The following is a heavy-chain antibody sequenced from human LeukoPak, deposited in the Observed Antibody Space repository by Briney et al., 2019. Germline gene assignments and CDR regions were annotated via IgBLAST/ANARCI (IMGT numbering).Heavy chain of an antibody. CDR1: GYTFTGQF. CDR3: ARSGFSTGFYLDF. J-gene: IGHJ4*02. Sequence: ASVKVSCKASGYTFTGQFIHWLRQAPGQGLKRMGWVDPSSGVPHYAQKFQDTITLTRDTSIATAYMEVHRLQSDDTAVYYCARSGFSTGFYLDFWGQGTLISVSS. V-gene: IGHV1-2*02. CDR2: VDPSSGVP. D-gene: IGHD2-8*02.